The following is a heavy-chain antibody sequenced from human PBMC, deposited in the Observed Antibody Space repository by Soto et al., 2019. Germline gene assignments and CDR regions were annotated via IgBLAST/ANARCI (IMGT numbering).Heavy chain of an antibody. D-gene: IGHD5-18*01. Sequence: GGSLRLSCAASGFTFSDYYMSWIRQAPGKGLEWVSYISSSGSTIYYADSVKGRFTISRDNAKNSLYLQMNSRRAEDTAVYYCARVGTWIQLWVVAFDIWGQGTMVTVSS. CDR2: ISSSGSTI. J-gene: IGHJ3*02. CDR1: GFTFSDYY. V-gene: IGHV3-11*01. CDR3: ARVGTWIQLWVVAFDI.